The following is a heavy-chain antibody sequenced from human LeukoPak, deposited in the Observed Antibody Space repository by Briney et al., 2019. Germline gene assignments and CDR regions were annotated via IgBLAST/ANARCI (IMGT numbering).Heavy chain of an antibody. CDR1: GGTFSSYA. V-gene: IGHV1-69*04. D-gene: IGHD2-2*01. CDR3: ARSEVPAAFGWFDP. CDR2: IIPILGIA. J-gene: IGHJ5*02. Sequence: SVKVSCKASGGTFSSYAISWVRQAPGQGLEWMGRIIPILGIANYAQKFQGRVTITADKSTSTAYMELSSLRSEDTAVYYCARSEVPAAFGWFDPWGQGTLVTVSS.